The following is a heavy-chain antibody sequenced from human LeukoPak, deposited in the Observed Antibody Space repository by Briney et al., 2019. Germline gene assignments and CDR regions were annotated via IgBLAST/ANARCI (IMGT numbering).Heavy chain of an antibody. CDR2: INHSGGT. CDR3: ARVTGYMIEDYFDY. D-gene: IGHD3-22*01. J-gene: IGHJ4*02. V-gene: IGHV4-34*01. CDR1: GGSFSGYY. Sequence: SETLSLTCAVYGGSFSGYYWSWIRQPPGKGLEWIGEINHSGGTNYNPPLKSRVTISVETSKNQFSLKLSSVTAADTAVYYCARVTGYMIEDYFDYWGQGTLVTVSS.